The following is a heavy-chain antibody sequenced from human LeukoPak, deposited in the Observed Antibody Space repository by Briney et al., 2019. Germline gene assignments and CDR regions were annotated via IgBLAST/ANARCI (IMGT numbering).Heavy chain of an antibody. D-gene: IGHD4-11*01. CDR1: GFTFHNAW. CDR3: TTLSNDVLY. Sequence: GGSLRLSCAASGFTFHNAWMTWVRQAPGKGLEWVGRMKSNRDGGTSAYAAPVKGRFTISRDDSKDTLYLHMNSLRAEDTAVYYCTTLSNDVLYWGQGTLVTVS. V-gene: IGHV3-15*01. J-gene: IGHJ4*02. CDR2: MKSNRDGGTS.